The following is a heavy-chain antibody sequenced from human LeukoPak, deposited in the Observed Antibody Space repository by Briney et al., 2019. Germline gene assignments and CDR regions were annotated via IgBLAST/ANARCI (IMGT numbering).Heavy chain of an antibody. CDR2: ICTSGST. CDR3: ARHYGSGSYSIDAFDI. V-gene: IGHV4-61*09. D-gene: IGHD3-10*01. J-gene: IGHJ3*02. CDR1: GGSISSGRNY. Sequence: SETLSLTYTVSGGSISSGRNYWTCIRQPAEKGLEWIGHICTSGSTNYNPSLKSRVTISVDTSKNQFSLKLSSVTAADTAVYYCARHYGSGSYSIDAFDIWGQGTMVTVSS.